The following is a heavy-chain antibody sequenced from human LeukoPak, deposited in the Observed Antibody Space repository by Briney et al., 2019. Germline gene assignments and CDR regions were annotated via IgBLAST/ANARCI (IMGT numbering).Heavy chain of an antibody. CDR3: AQSPYYYDSSGYYYFDY. J-gene: IGHJ4*02. V-gene: IGHV1-69*04. CDR1: GGTFSSYA. D-gene: IGHD3-22*01. Sequence: ASVKVFCEASGGTFSSYAISWGRQAPGQGLVCMGRIIPLLVIANYAQKFQGRVTITADKSTSTAYMELSSVRSEDTAVYYCAQSPYYYDSSGYYYFDYWGQGTLVTVSS. CDR2: IIPLLVIA.